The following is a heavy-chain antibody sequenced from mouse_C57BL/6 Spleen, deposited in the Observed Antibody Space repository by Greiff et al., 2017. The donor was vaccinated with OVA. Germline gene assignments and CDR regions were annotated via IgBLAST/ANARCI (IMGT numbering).Heavy chain of an antibody. J-gene: IGHJ2*01. CDR1: GYAFSSSW. CDR3: ARRGDYGYFDY. V-gene: IGHV1-82*01. CDR2: IYPGDGDT. Sequence: VQLVESGPELVKPGASVKISCKASGYAFSSSWMNWVKQRPGKGLEWIGRIYPGDGDTNYNGKFKGKATLTADKSSSTAYMQLSSLTSEDSAVYFCARRGDYGYFDYWGQGTTLTVSS. D-gene: IGHD1-1*02.